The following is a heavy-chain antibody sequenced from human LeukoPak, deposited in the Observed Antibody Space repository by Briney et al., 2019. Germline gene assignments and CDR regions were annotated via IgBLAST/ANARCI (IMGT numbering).Heavy chain of an antibody. Sequence: GGSLRLSCAASGFTFSSYAMSWVHQAPGKGLEWVSAISGSGGGTYYADSVKGRFTISRDNSKNTLYLQMNSLRAEDTAVYYCAKDLAALWTTFDYWGQGTLVTVSS. J-gene: IGHJ4*02. D-gene: IGHD3/OR15-3a*01. CDR3: AKDLAALWTTFDY. CDR2: ISGSGGGT. V-gene: IGHV3-23*01. CDR1: GFTFSSYA.